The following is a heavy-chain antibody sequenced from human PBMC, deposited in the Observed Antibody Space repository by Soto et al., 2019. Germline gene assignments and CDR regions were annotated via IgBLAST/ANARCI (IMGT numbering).Heavy chain of an antibody. CDR2: IYYSGST. CDR1: GGSISSGDYY. Sequence: SETLSLTCTVSGGSISSGDYYWSWIRQPPGKGLEWIGYIYYSGSTYYNPSLKSRVTISVDTSKNQFSLKLSSVTAADTAVYYCARGGAIGTIFEVALSYYGMDVWGQGTTVTVSS. J-gene: IGHJ6*02. CDR3: ARGGAIGTIFEVALSYYGMDV. D-gene: IGHD3-3*01. V-gene: IGHV4-30-4*01.